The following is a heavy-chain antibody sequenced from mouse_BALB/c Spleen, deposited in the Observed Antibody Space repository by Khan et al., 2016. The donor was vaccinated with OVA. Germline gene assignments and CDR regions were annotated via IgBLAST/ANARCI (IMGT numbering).Heavy chain of an antibody. CDR1: GFKIKDTY. J-gene: IGHJ3*01. Sequence: VQLQQSGAELVKPGASVKLSCTASGFKIKDTYIHWVKQRPEQGLEWIGRIDPLNGNTKYDPKFQGKATMTADTSSNTAYLQLSSLTSEDTAVYYCANPTWFAYWGQGTLVTVSA. CDR2: IDPLNGNT. CDR3: ANPTWFAY. V-gene: IGHV14-3*02.